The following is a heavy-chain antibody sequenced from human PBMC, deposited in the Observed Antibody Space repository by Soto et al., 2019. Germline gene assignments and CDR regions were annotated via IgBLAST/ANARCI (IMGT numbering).Heavy chain of an antibody. CDR2: IYYSGST. Sequence: PSETLSLTCTVSGGSISSYYWSWIRQPPGKGLEWIGYIYYSGSTNYNPSLKSRVTISVDTSKNQFSLMLTSVTAADTAVYFCARGGIAAAPFNYWGQGTLVTVSS. D-gene: IGHD6-6*01. J-gene: IGHJ4*02. V-gene: IGHV4-59*01. CDR3: ARGGIAAAPFNY. CDR1: GGSISSYY.